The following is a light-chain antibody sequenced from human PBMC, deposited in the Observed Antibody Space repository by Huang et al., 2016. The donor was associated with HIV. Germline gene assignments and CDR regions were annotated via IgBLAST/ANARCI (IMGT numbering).Light chain of an antibody. J-gene: IGKJ4*01. Sequence: DIVMTQSPDSLAVSLGERATINCKSSQSVLYSSNNKNYLAWYLQKPGQPPKLLIYWASTRESGVPDRFSGSGSGTDFTLPISSLQAEDVAVYYCQQYYSSPLTFGGGTKVEIK. CDR2: WAS. CDR3: QQYYSSPLT. CDR1: QSVLYSSNNKNY. V-gene: IGKV4-1*01.